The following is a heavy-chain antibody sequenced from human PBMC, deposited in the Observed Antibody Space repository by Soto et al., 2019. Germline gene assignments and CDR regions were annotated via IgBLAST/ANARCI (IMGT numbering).Heavy chain of an antibody. D-gene: IGHD1-7*01. CDR2: IYYSGST. CDR1: GDSVSSGDYY. Sequence: QVQLQESGPGLEQPSETLSLTCTVSGDSVSSGDYYWSWIRQPPGKGLEWIGYIYYSGSTTYHPSLKSRVTISLDKSKNQFSLNLSSVTAADTAVYYCASYNWNYWFDPWGQGTLVTVSS. V-gene: IGHV4-61*08. J-gene: IGHJ5*02. CDR3: ASYNWNYWFDP.